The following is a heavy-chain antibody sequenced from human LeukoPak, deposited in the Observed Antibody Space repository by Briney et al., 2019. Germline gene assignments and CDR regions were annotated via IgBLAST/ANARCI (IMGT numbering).Heavy chain of an antibody. CDR1: GFTVSSNY. D-gene: IGHD7-27*01. CDR2: IYSGGST. J-gene: IGHJ6*03. CDR3: ARDPGASYYYYYYMDV. V-gene: IGHV3-53*01. Sequence: GGSLRLSCAASGFTVSSNYMSWVHQAPGKGLEWVSVIYSGGSTYYADSVKGRFTISRDNSKNTLYLQMNSLRAEDTAVYYCARDPGASYYYYYYMDVWGKGTTVTVSS.